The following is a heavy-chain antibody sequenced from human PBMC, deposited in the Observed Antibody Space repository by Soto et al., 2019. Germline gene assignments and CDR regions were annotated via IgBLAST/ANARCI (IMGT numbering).Heavy chain of an antibody. CDR3: ARSAPPDYGDYWCYYYYYYMDV. CDR2: ISSSGSTI. Sequence: GGSLRLSCAASGFTFSDYYMSWIRQAPGKGLEWVSYISSSGSTIYYADSVKGRFTISRDNAKNSLYLQMNSLRAEDTAVYYCARSAPPDYGDYWCYYYYYYMDVWGKGTTVTVSS. V-gene: IGHV3-11*01. D-gene: IGHD4-17*01. CDR1: GFTFSDYY. J-gene: IGHJ6*03.